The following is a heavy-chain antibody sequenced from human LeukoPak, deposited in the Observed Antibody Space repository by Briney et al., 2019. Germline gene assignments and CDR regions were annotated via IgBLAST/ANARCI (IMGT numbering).Heavy chain of an antibody. CDR3: ARAHYDFWSGLRDDAFDI. J-gene: IGHJ3*02. CDR1: GFTFSSYG. Sequence: GGSLRLSCAASGFTFSSYGMHWVRQAPGKGLERVAVIWYDGSNKYYADSVKGRFTISRDNSKNTLYLQMNSLRAEDTAVYYCARAHYDFWSGLRDDAFDIWGQGTMVTVSS. D-gene: IGHD3-3*01. CDR2: IWYDGSNK. V-gene: IGHV3-33*01.